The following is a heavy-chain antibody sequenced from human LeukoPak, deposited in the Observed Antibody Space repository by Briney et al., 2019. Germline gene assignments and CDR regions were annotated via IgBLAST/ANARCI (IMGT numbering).Heavy chain of an antibody. CDR1: GGSISSYY. V-gene: IGHV4-59*01. CDR3: ARSMTRLWYNWFDP. D-gene: IGHD4-11*01. J-gene: IGHJ5*02. Sequence: SETLSLTCTVSGGSISSYYWSWIRQPPGKGLEWIGYIYYSGSTNYNPSLKSRVTISVDTSKDQFSLKLSSVTAADTAVYYCARSMTRLWYNWFDPWGQGTLVTVSS. CDR2: IYYSGST.